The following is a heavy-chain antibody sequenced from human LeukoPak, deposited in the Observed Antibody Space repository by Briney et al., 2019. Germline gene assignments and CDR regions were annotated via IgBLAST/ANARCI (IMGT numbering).Heavy chain of an antibody. J-gene: IGHJ4*02. CDR1: GYTFTSYG. Sequence: ASVKVSCKASGYTFTSYGISWVRQAPGQGLEWMGWISAYNGNTTYAQKLQGRVTMTTDTSTSTAYMELRSLRSDDTAVYYCARVFPKLRDHDFDYWGQGTLVTVSS. V-gene: IGHV1-18*01. D-gene: IGHD1-14*01. CDR3: ARVFPKLRDHDFDY. CDR2: ISAYNGNT.